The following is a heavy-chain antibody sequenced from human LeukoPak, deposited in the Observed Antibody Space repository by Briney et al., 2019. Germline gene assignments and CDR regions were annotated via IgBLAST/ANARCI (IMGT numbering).Heavy chain of an antibody. Sequence: GGSLRLSCAASGFTFSSYAMHWVRQAPGKGLEWVAVISYDGSNKYYADSVKGRFTISRDNSKNTLYLQMNSLRAEDTAVYYCARVPRDYDSSGYGDGAFDIWGQGTMVTVSS. D-gene: IGHD3-22*01. CDR2: ISYDGSNK. CDR3: ARVPRDYDSSGYGDGAFDI. CDR1: GFTFSSYA. J-gene: IGHJ3*02. V-gene: IGHV3-30-3*01.